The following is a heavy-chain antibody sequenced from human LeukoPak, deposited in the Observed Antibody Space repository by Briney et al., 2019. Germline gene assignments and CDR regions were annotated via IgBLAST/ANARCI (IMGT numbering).Heavy chain of an antibody. CDR1: GYTFASYY. CDR3: ARAYYYDSSGYYYVWGGYYFDY. V-gene: IGHV1-46*01. J-gene: IGHJ4*02. CDR2: INPSGGST. Sequence: ASVKVSCKASGYTFASYYMHWVRQAPGQGLEWMGIINPSGGSTSYAQKFQGRVTMTRDMSTSTVYMELSSLRSEDTAVYYCARAYYYDSSGYYYVWGGYYFDYWGQGTLVTVSS. D-gene: IGHD3-22*01.